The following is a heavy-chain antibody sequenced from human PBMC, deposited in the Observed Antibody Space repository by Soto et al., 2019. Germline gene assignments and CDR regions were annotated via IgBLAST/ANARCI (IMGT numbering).Heavy chain of an antibody. D-gene: IGHD3-10*01. Sequence: QITLKESGPTLVKPTQTLTLTCSFSGFSLSTRGVGVGWIRQPPGKALEWLALIYWDDDRRYSPSLKSRLTIPQDTSKNQVVLTMTNMDPVDTATYYCARSLWFGELLWGQGTLVTVSS. CDR2: IYWDDDR. V-gene: IGHV2-5*02. J-gene: IGHJ4*02. CDR3: ARSLWFGELL. CDR1: GFSLSTRGVG.